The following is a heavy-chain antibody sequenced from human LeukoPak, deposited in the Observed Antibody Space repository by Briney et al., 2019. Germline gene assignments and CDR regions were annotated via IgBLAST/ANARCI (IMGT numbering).Heavy chain of an antibody. V-gene: IGHV4-30-2*01. CDR2: IYPGGRT. CDR1: GRSISRGGYP. CDR3: ARAEIVVVVAAPEGWFDP. D-gene: IGHD2-15*01. Sequence: SQTLSLTCAVSGRSISRGGYPWSSIRQPPGKGQERIGYIYPGGRTYYHPSLRSRVTISVDRSKNQFSLKLSSVTAANTAVYYCARAEIVVVVAAPEGWFDPWGQGTLVTVSS. J-gene: IGHJ5*02.